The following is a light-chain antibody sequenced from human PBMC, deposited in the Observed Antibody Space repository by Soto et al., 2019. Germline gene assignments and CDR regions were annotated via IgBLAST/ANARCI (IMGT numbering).Light chain of an antibody. CDR1: SRDVGGYNY. Sequence: QSALTQPASVSGSPGQSIAISCTGTSRDVGGYNYVSWYQHHPGKVPKLMIYEVSYWPSGVSDRFSGSKSGNTAFLTISGLQADDEADYYCSSFATTSTIVFGGGTKVTVL. V-gene: IGLV2-14*01. J-gene: IGLJ2*01. CDR3: SSFATTSTIV. CDR2: EVS.